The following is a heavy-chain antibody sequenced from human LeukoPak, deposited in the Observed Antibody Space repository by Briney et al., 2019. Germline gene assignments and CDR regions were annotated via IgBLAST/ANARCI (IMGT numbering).Heavy chain of an antibody. Sequence: PGGSLRLSCAASGFSFSSYWMSWVRQAPGKGLEWVANINQDGRAKNYVDSLKGRFTISRDNAKNSVYLQVDNLRAEDTAVYYCVRFGIRGVIDEFDFWGQGTLVTVSS. CDR1: GFSFSSYW. J-gene: IGHJ4*02. CDR3: VRFGIRGVIDEFDF. V-gene: IGHV3-7*01. D-gene: IGHD3-10*01. CDR2: INQDGRAK.